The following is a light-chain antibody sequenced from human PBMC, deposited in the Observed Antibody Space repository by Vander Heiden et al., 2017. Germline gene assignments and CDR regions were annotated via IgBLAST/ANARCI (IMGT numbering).Light chain of an antibody. Sequence: DIQMTQSPSSLSASAGDRVTITCRASQSISSYLNWYQQKPGKVPHLLIYAASSLQSGVPSRFSGSGSGTDFTLTISSLQPEDFATYYCQQSYRTPLTFGQGTRLEI. J-gene: IGKJ5*01. CDR2: AAS. CDR3: QQSYRTPLT. CDR1: QSISSY. V-gene: IGKV1-39*01.